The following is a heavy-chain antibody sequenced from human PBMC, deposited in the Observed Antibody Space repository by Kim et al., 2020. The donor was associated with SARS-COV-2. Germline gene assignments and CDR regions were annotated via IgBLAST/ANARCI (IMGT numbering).Heavy chain of an antibody. V-gene: IGHV4-31*03. CDR3: ARGFRVVAAPWKLEP. J-gene: IGHJ5*02. CDR1: GASISSGGYY. Sequence: SETLSLTCTVSGASISSGGYYWSWIRQHPGKGLEWFGHIDYSGSTNYNPSLKSWVTITVDSTKNQISLNLTSVTAAEAAMYYCARGFRVVAAPWKLEPWG. CDR2: IDYSGST. D-gene: IGHD1-1*01.